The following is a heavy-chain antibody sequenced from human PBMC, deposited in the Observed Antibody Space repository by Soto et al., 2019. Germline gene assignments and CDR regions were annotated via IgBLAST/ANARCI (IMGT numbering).Heavy chain of an antibody. CDR3: AREVVVPAASYFDY. Sequence: QVQLQESGPGLVKPSQTLSLTCTVSGGSISSGGYYWSWIRQHPGKGLEWIGYIYYSGSTYYNPSRKSRVTISVDTSKNQFSLKLSSVTAADTAVYYCAREVVVPAASYFDYWGQGTLVTVSS. CDR2: IYYSGST. D-gene: IGHD2-2*01. V-gene: IGHV4-31*03. J-gene: IGHJ4*02. CDR1: GGSISSGGYY.